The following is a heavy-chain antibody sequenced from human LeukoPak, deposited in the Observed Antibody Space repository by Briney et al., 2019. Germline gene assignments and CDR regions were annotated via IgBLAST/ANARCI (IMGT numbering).Heavy chain of an antibody. V-gene: IGHV3-23*01. CDR2: ISGSGGST. D-gene: IGHD6-13*01. Sequence: GGSLRLSCAASGFTFSSYAMSWVRQAPGKGLEWVSAISGSGGSTYYADSVKGRFTISRDNSKNTLYLQMNSLKTEDTAVYYCTTDRKLGDYWGQGTLVTVSS. CDR3: TTDRKLGDY. CDR1: GFTFSSYA. J-gene: IGHJ4*02.